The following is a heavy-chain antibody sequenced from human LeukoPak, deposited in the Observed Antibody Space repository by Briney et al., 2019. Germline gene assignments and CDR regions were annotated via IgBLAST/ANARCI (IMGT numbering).Heavy chain of an antibody. Sequence: ASVKVSCKASVFTFTSSAVQWVRQARGQRLEWIGWIIVGSGNTKYAQNFQERVTITRDMSTITAYMELSSLRSEDTAVYYCAADPPYTSSSGYWGQGTLVTVSS. CDR1: VFTFTSSA. V-gene: IGHV1-58*01. J-gene: IGHJ4*02. D-gene: IGHD6-6*01. CDR2: IIVGSGNT. CDR3: AADPPYTSSSGY.